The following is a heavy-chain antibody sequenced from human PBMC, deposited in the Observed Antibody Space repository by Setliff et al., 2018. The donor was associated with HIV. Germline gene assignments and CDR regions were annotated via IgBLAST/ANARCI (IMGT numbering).Heavy chain of an antibody. CDR3: ARDKGPPPVVHLDY. Sequence: LSETLSLTCAVFGGSFTDIGGSFTDYYWIWIRQPPGKGLEWIGYIYTSGSTNYNPSLKSRVTISVDTSKNQFSLKLSSVTAADTAMYYCARDKGPPPVVHLDYWGQGTLVTVSS. D-gene: IGHD3-10*02. V-gene: IGHV4-61*08. CDR2: IYTSGST. CDR1: GGSFTDIGGSFTDYY. J-gene: IGHJ4*02.